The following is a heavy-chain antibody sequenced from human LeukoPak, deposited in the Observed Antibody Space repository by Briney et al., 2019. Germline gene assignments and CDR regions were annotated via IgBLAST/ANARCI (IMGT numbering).Heavy chain of an antibody. Sequence: PGGSLRLSCAASGFTFSSYSMNWVRQAPGKGLEWVSSISSSSSYIYCADSVKGRFTISRDNAKNSLYLQMNSLRAEDTAVYYCARGRGLGYCSSTSCQILDYWGQGTLVTVSS. CDR2: ISSSSSYI. CDR3: ARGRGLGYCSSTSCQILDY. D-gene: IGHD2-2*01. CDR1: GFTFSSYS. J-gene: IGHJ4*02. V-gene: IGHV3-21*01.